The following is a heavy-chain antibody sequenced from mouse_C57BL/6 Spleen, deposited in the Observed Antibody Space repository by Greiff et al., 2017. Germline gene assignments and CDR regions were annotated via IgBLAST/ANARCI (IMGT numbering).Heavy chain of an antibody. CDR3: ASRGGWLLPDYYAMDY. Sequence: QVQLQQPGAELVRPGSSVKLSCKASGYTFTSYWMHWVKQRPIQGLEWIGNIDPSDSETHYNQQFKDKATLTADTSSITAYMQLSGLTAEDSAIYYCASRGGWLLPDYYAMDYWGQGTSVTVSS. D-gene: IGHD2-3*01. J-gene: IGHJ4*01. CDR2: IDPSDSET. CDR1: GYTFTSYW. V-gene: IGHV1-52*01.